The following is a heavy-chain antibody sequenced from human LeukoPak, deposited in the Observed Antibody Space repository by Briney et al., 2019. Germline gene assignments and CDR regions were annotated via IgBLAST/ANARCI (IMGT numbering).Heavy chain of an antibody. D-gene: IGHD2-15*01. J-gene: IGHJ4*02. CDR3: AKRYCSGGSCYHRYFDY. V-gene: IGHV3-23*01. CDR1: GFTFSTSS. Sequence: GGSLRLSCAASGFTFSTSSMSWVRQAPGRGLEWVSLFSGSSGRTYYADSVKGRFTISRDNSKNTLYLHMNSLGAEDTAIYYCAKRYCSGGSCYHRYFDYWGQGTLVTVSS. CDR2: FSGSSGRT.